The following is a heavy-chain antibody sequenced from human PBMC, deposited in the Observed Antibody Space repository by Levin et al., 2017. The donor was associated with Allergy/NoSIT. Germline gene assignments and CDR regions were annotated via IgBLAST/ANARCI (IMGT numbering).Heavy chain of an antibody. V-gene: IGHV4-39*01. J-gene: IGHJ4*02. D-gene: IGHD2-15*01. CDR2: IYYTEST. Sequence: ASETLSLTCTISGGSISSTSYYWGWIRQPPGKGLEWIGTIYYTESTWYNPSLRSRVTVALHTSKNQFSLHLSSVTAADTAVYYCALYCIADCNLGPGDYWGRGTLVTVSS. CDR1: GGSISSTSYY. CDR3: ALYCIADCNLGPGDY.